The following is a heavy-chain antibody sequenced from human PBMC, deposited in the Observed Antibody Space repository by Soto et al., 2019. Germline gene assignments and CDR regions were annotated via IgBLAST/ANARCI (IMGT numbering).Heavy chain of an antibody. D-gene: IGHD1-7*01. J-gene: IGHJ4*02. CDR1: GFTFSSYA. Sequence: GGSLRLSCAASGFTFSSYAMHWVRQAPGKGLEWVAVISYDGSNKYYADSVKGRFTISRDNSKNTLYLQMNSLRAEDTAVYYCARDILGTPGTTQAGESPDNHFDYWGQGTLVTVSS. V-gene: IGHV3-30-3*01. CDR2: ISYDGSNK. CDR3: ARDILGTPGTTQAGESPDNHFDY.